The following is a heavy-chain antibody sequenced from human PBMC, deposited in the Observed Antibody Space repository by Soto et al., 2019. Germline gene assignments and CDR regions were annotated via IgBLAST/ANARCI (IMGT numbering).Heavy chain of an antibody. J-gene: IGHJ5*02. CDR3: ARDNFWAGVGESNWLDP. Sequence: QVQLVQSGAEVKKPGASVKVSCKASGYTFTSYGISWVRQAPGQVLEWMGWISAYNGNTNYAQKFQGRVTMTTDTSTSTAYMELRRLRSEDTAVYYCARDNFWAGVGESNWLDPWGQGTLVTVSS. CDR2: ISAYNGNT. D-gene: IGHD3-10*01. V-gene: IGHV1-18*01. CDR1: GYTFTSYG.